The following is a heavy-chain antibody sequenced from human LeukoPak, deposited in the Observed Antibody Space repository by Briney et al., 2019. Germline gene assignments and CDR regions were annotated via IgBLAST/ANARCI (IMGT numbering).Heavy chain of an antibody. Sequence: SETLSLTSTVSRGSIRSYYWSWIRQPPGKGREWIGYIYYSGSTNYNPPLKSRVTISVDTSKNQFSLKLSSVTAADTAVYYCARRKTIQLWSEPFDYWGQGTLVTVSS. J-gene: IGHJ4*02. D-gene: IGHD5-18*01. CDR2: IYYSGST. V-gene: IGHV4-59*08. CDR3: ARRKTIQLWSEPFDY. CDR1: RGSIRSYY.